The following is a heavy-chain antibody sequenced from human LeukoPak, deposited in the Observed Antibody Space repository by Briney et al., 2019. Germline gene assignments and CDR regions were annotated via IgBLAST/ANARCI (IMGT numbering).Heavy chain of an antibody. CDR3: TTAEWENFYFDS. D-gene: IGHD1-26*01. Sequence: SETLSLTCTVSGASVSRGGYYWSWIRQHPGKGLEWIGFTSYGGGAYYNPSLMSRITMSVDPSQNQFSLKMRDVTAADTAVYFCTTAEWENFYFDSWGQGALVAVTS. CDR2: TSYGGGA. CDR1: GASVSRGGYY. V-gene: IGHV4-31*03. J-gene: IGHJ4*02.